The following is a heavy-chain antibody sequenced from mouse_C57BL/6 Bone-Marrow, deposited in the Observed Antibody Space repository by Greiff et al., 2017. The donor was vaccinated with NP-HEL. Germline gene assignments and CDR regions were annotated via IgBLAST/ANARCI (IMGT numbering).Heavy chain of an antibody. J-gene: IGHJ3*01. CDR1: GFTFSDYG. CDR2: ISNLAYSN. Sequence: EVKLMESGGGLVQPGGSLKLSCAASGFTFSDYGMAWVRQAPRKGPEWVAFISNLAYSNYYADTVTGRFTISRENAKNTLYLEMSSLRSEDTAMYYCARGFAYWGQGTLVTVSA. CDR3: ARGFAY. V-gene: IGHV5-15*01.